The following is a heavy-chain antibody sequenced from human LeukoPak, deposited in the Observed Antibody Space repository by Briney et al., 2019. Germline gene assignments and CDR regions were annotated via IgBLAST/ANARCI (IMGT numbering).Heavy chain of an antibody. CDR3: ARDEGDGSYFDY. CDR1: GGSISSYY. V-gene: IGHV4-59*01. D-gene: IGHD2-15*01. Sequence: SETLSLTCTVSGGSISSYYWSWIRQPPGKGLEWIGYIYYSGSTNYNPSLKSRVTISVDTSKNQFSLKLSSVTAADTAVYYCARDEGDGSYFDYWGQGTLVTVSS. CDR2: IYYSGST. J-gene: IGHJ4*02.